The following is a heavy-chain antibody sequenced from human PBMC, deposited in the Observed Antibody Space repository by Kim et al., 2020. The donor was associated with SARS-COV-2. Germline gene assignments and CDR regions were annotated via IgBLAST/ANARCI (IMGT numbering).Heavy chain of an antibody. J-gene: IGHJ4*02. V-gene: IGHV3-74*01. CDR3: ARVGAVAGTFDY. D-gene: IGHD6-19*01. Sequence: SYADSVKGRFTISRDNAKNTLYLQINSLRAEDMAVYYCARVGAVAGTFDYWGQGTLVTVSS.